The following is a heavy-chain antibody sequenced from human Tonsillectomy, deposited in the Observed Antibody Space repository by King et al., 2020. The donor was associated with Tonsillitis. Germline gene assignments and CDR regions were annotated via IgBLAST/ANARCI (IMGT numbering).Heavy chain of an antibody. CDR1: GFTFSSYA. CDR3: AKEAAYCSSTSCPYFYYVMDV. V-gene: IGHV3-23*04. D-gene: IGHD2-2*01. CDR2: IRGRGGRT. J-gene: IGHJ6*02. Sequence: VQLVESGGDLIQPGGSLRLSCAASGFTFSSYAMSWVRQAPGKGLEWVSSIRGRGGRTYYADSVKGRFTISRDNSKNTLYLQMNSLRAEDTAVYYCAKEAAYCSSTSCPYFYYVMDVWGQGTTVTVSS.